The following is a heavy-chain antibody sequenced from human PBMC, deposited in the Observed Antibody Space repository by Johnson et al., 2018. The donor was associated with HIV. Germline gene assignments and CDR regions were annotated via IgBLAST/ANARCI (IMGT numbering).Heavy chain of an antibody. V-gene: IGHV3-74*02. CDR3: AKGRWELLAGAFDI. D-gene: IGHD1-26*01. J-gene: IGHJ3*02. CDR2: ISSDGSST. Sequence: VQVVESGGGVVQPGRSLRLSCAASGFTFSSYWMHWVRQAPGKGLVWVSRISSDGSSTYYADSVKGRFTISRDNSKNTLYVQMNSLRAEDTAAYYCAKGRWELLAGAFDIWGQGTMVTVSS. CDR1: GFTFSSYW.